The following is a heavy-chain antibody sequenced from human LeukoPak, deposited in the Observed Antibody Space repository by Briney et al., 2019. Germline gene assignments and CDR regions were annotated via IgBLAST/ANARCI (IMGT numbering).Heavy chain of an antibody. J-gene: IGHJ4*02. CDR2: ISYDGSNK. V-gene: IGHV3-30-3*01. CDR3: ARDRSGWWFSTAEY. D-gene: IGHD2-15*01. Sequence: PGGSLRLSCAASGFTFSSYAMHWVRQAPGKGLEWVAVISYDGSNKYYADSVKGRFTISRDNSKNTLYLQMNSLRAEDTAVYYCARDRSGWWFSTAEYWGQGTLVSVSS. CDR1: GFTFSSYA.